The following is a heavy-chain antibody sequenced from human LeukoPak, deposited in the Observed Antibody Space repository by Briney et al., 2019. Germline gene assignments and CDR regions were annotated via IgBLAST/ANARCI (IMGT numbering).Heavy chain of an antibody. CDR2: ISSSSSYI. V-gene: IGHV3-21*01. Sequence: TGGSLRLSCAASGFTFSSYSMNWVRQAPGKGLEWVSSISSSSSYIYYADSVKGRFTISRDNAKNSLYLQMNSLRAEDTAVYYCAREHGGRFLEWLSYYFDYWGQGTLVTVSS. CDR3: AREHGGRFLEWLSYYFDY. D-gene: IGHD3-3*01. CDR1: GFTFSSYS. J-gene: IGHJ4*02.